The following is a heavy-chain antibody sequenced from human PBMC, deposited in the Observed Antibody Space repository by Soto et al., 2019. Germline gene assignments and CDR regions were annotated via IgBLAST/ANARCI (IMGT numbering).Heavy chain of an antibody. CDR3: AREDRDIVVVPAAILPDY. J-gene: IGHJ4*02. CDR2: ISYDGSNK. D-gene: IGHD2-2*02. CDR1: GFTFSSYA. V-gene: IGHV3-30-3*01. Sequence: GGSLRLSCAASGFTFSSYAMHWVRQAPGKGLEWVAVISYDGSNKYYADSVKGRFTISRDNSKNTLYLQMNSLRAEDTAVYYCAREDRDIVVVPAAILPDYWGQGTLVTVSS.